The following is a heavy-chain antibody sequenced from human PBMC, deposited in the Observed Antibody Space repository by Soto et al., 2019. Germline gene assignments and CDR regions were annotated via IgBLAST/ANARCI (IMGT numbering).Heavy chain of an antibody. CDR1: GFTFSSYG. D-gene: IGHD4-4*01. CDR2: IWYDGSNK. V-gene: IGHV3-33*01. CDR3: ASGTVSLDY. J-gene: IGHJ4*02. Sequence: QVQLVESGGGVVQPGRSLRLSCAASGFTFSSYGMHWVRQAPGKGLEWVAVIWYDGSNKYYADSVKGRFTISRDNSKNTLYLQMNSLRAEDTAVYYCASGTVSLDYWGQGTLVTVSS.